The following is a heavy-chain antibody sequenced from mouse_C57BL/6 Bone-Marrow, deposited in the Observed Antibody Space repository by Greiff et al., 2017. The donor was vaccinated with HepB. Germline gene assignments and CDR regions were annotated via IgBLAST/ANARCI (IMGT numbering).Heavy chain of an antibody. CDR1: GYSFTGYY. CDR3: ARSGSTTVVAHWYFDV. Sequence: VQLKESGPELVKPGASVKISCKASGYSFTGYYMNWVKQSPEKSLEWIGEINPSTGGTTYNQKFKAKATLTVDKSSSTAYMQLKSLTSEDSAVYYCARSGSTTVVAHWYFDVWGTGTTVTVSS. D-gene: IGHD1-1*01. V-gene: IGHV1-42*01. CDR2: INPSTGGT. J-gene: IGHJ1*03.